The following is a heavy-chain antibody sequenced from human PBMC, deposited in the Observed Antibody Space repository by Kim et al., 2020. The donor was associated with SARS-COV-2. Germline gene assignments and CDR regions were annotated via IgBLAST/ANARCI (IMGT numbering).Heavy chain of an antibody. CDR3: TRDDFWSGYLGF. J-gene: IGHJ4*02. V-gene: IGHV3-49*02. D-gene: IGHD3-3*01. Sequence: ESAASVKGRYTISRDDSKSLTYLQMNSLKTEDTAVYYCTRDDFWSGYLGFWGQGTLVTVSS.